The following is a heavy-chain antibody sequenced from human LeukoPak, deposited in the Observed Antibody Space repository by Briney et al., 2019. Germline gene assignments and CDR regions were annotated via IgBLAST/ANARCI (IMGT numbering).Heavy chain of an antibody. CDR3: TRYMDSYYLDK. J-gene: IGHJ4*02. CDR1: GFTFSDSS. CDR2: IRDKADNYAT. V-gene: IGHV3-73*01. D-gene: IGHD2-2*03. Sequence: PTGGSLRLSCAASGFTFSDSSVHWVRQASGKGLEWVGRIRDKADNYATAYAASVTGRFTISRDDSKNTAYLQMNSLKTDDTAMYYCTRYMDSYYLDKWGQGTLVTVSS.